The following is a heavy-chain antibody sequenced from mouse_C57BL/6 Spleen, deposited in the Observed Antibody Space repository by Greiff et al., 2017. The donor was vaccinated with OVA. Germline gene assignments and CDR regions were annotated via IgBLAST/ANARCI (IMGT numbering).Heavy chain of an antibody. CDR2: ISYSGST. V-gene: IGHV3-8*01. Sequence: EVQLQQSGPGLAKPSQTLSLTCSVTGYSITSDYWNWIRKFPGNKLEYMGYISYSGSTYYTPSLKSRISITRDTSKNQYYLQLNSVTTEDTATFYGARAYYSNHWYFDVWGTGTTVTVSS. CDR3: ARAYYSNHWYFDV. J-gene: IGHJ1*03. CDR1: GYSITSDY. D-gene: IGHD2-5*01.